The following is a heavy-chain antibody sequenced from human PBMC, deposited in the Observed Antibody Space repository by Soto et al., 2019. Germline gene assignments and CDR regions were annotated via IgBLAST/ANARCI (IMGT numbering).Heavy chain of an antibody. Sequence: VQLLESGGGRTQPGGSLRLSCAASGFSFSSYAMHWVRQAPGKGLEWVSAISITGGTTFYSDSVKGRFTISRDNSKNICFLEMSDLRAEDTAVYYCAKGATATYLDYSLDHWGLGTLVTVSS. CDR1: GFSFSSYA. CDR3: AKGATATYLDYSLDH. D-gene: IGHD1-1*01. CDR2: ISITGGTT. V-gene: IGHV3-23*01. J-gene: IGHJ4*02.